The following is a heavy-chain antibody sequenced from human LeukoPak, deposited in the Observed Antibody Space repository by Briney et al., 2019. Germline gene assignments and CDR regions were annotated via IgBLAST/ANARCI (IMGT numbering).Heavy chain of an antibody. CDR1: GGSINSYY. Sequence: SETLSLTCAVSGGSINSYYWYWIRQPPGKGLEWIGSIYYSGSTNYNPSLKSRVTMSVDTSKNQFSLKLSSVTAADTAVYYCAREGGVVVIDYWGQGTLVTVSS. CDR3: AREGGVVVIDY. D-gene: IGHD3-22*01. CDR2: IYYSGST. J-gene: IGHJ4*02. V-gene: IGHV4-59*12.